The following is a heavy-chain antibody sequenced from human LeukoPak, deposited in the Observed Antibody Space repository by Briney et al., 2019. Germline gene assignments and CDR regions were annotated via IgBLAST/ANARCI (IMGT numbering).Heavy chain of an antibody. V-gene: IGHV3-9*01. Sequence: SLRLSCAASGFTFDDYAMHWDRQAPGKGLGGVSGISWNSGSIGYADSVKGRFTISRDNAKNSLYLQMNSLRAEDTAVYYCARVGYYDSSGYSLYLFDYWGQGTLVTVSS. CDR1: GFTFDDYA. J-gene: IGHJ4*02. CDR2: ISWNSGSI. D-gene: IGHD3-22*01. CDR3: ARVGYYDSSGYSLYLFDY.